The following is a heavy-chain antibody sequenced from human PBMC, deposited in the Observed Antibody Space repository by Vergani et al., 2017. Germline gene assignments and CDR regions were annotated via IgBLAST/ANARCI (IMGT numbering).Heavy chain of an antibody. Sequence: EVQLVQSGAEVKKPGESLKISCKRSGYSFTSYWIGWVRQMPGKGLEWMGIIYPGDSDTRYSPSFQGQVTISADKSISTAYMELSRLRSDDTAVYYCASIGIAAPHWGQGTLVTVSS. CDR1: GYSFTSYW. CDR3: ASIGIAAPH. CDR2: IYPGDSDT. J-gene: IGHJ4*02. D-gene: IGHD6-13*01. V-gene: IGHV5-51*01.